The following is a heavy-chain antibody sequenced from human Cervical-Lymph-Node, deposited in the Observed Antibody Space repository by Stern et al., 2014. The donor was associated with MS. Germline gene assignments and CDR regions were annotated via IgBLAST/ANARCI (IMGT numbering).Heavy chain of an antibody. CDR2: SYPGDSDT. J-gene: IGHJ4*02. Sequence: EVQLVESGAEVKKPGESLKISCKGSGYSFTANWIAWVRQMPGKGLEWMGISYPGDSDTRYSPSFQGQVTIAADKSISTAYLQWSSLKASDTAMYYCARDYGDYAFDYWGQGTLVTVSS. V-gene: IGHV5-51*01. CDR1: GYSFTANW. D-gene: IGHD4-17*01. CDR3: ARDYGDYAFDY.